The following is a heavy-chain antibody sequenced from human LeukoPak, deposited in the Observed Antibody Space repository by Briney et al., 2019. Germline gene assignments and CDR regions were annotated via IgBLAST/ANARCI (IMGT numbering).Heavy chain of an antibody. CDR3: ARDRAAAGLDLDAFDI. CDR1: GYTFTSYY. V-gene: IGHV1-46*01. D-gene: IGHD6-13*01. J-gene: IGHJ3*02. CDR2: INPSGGST. Sequence: ASVKVSCKASGYTFTSYYMHWVRQAPGQGLEWMGIINPSGGSTSYAQRFQGRVTMTRDTSTSTVYMELSSLRSEDTAVYYCARDRAAAGLDLDAFDIWGQGTMVTVSS.